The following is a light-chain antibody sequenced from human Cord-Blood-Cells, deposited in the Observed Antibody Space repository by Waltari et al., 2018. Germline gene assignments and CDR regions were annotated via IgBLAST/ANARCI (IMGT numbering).Light chain of an antibody. CDR2: DVS. Sequence: QSALTQPASVSGSPGQSITISCTGTSSDVGGYNYVSWYQQHPGKAPKLMIYDVSNRPSGFSLRFSGSKSCNTASLTISGLQAEDAADYYCSSYTSSSTYGVFGGGTRLTVL. CDR1: SSDVGGYNY. V-gene: IGLV2-14*01. CDR3: SSYTSSSTYGV. J-gene: IGLJ2*01.